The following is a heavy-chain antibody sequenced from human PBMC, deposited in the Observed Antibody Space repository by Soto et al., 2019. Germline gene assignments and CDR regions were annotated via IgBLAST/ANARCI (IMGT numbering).Heavy chain of an antibody. CDR3: AKDGVPAIVVVPATFDY. Sequence: LRLSCAASGFTFSSYGMHWVRQAPGKGLEWVAVISYDGSNKYYADSVKGRFTISRDNSKNTLYLQMNSLRAEDTAVYYCAKDGVPAIVVVPATFDYWGQGTLVTVSS. CDR1: GFTFSSYG. D-gene: IGHD2-2*01. J-gene: IGHJ4*02. V-gene: IGHV3-30*18. CDR2: ISYDGSNK.